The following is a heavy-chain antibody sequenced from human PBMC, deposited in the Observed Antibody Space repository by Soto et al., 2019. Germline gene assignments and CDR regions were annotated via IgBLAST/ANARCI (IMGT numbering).Heavy chain of an antibody. Sequence: SETLSLTCAVSGGSISSSNWLSRVRQPPGKGLEWIGEIYHSGSTNYNPSLKSRVTISVDKSKNQFSLKLSSVTAADTAVYYCAREERPPAAGRIYRGIDYWGQGTLVTVSS. V-gene: IGHV4-4*02. D-gene: IGHD6-13*01. CDR1: GGSISSSNW. CDR2: IYHSGST. J-gene: IGHJ4*02. CDR3: AREERPPAAGRIYRGIDY.